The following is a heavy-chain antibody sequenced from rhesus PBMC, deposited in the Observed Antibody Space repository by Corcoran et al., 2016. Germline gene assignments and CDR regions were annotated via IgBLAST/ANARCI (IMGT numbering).Heavy chain of an antibody. CDR1: GFTFRSYV. Sequence: DVQLVESGGGLVKPGGSLRLSCVASGFTFRSYVMHWVRQAPGRGLEWVSVISEGVATIYYVDPVNGRFTISRDKGKNSLFLQMNSLRDEDTAVYYCTRRGYCSGIYCSGSGYGLDSWGQGVVVTVSS. J-gene: IGHJ6*01. CDR3: TRRGYCSGIYCSGSGYGLDS. V-gene: IGHV3S26*01. CDR2: ISEGVATI. D-gene: IGHD2-27*01.